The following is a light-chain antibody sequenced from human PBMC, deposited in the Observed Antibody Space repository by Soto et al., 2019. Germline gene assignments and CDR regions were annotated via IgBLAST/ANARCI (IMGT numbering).Light chain of an antibody. CDR1: SSDVGIYDL. Sequence: QSALTQPASVSGSPGQSITISCTGTSSDVGIYDLVAWYQQHPGKAPKLMLYEVSKRPLGVSSRFSGSKSGNTASLTISGLQAEDEADYYCSSYAGIKFFVLGTGTKVTVL. CDR2: EVS. CDR3: SSYAGIKFFV. J-gene: IGLJ1*01. V-gene: IGLV2-23*02.